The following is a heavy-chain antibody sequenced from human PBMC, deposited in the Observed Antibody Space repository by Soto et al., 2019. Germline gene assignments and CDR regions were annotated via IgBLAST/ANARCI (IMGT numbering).Heavy chain of an antibody. D-gene: IGHD3-22*01. Sequence: QVQLVESGGGLVKPGGSLRLSCAASGFTFSDYYMSWIRKAPGKGLEWVSYISSSSSYTNYADSVKGRFTISRDNAKNSLYLQMNSLRAEDTAVYYCARALVTYYYDSSGWYFELWGRGTLVTVSS. CDR2: ISSSSSYT. CDR3: ARALVTYYYDSSGWYFEL. V-gene: IGHV3-11*05. J-gene: IGHJ2*01. CDR1: GFTFSDYY.